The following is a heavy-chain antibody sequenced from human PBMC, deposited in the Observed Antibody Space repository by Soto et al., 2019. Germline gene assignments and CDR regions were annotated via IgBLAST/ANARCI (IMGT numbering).Heavy chain of an antibody. CDR2: INEDGSEK. CDR1: GFTFSNYW. CDR3: ARDLFDS. Sequence: PGGSLRLSCAASGFTFSNYWMNWVRQAPGKGLEWVANINEDGSEKYYVDSAKGRFTISRDNAKNSLYLQMSSLRAEDTAVYYCARDLFDSWGQGTLVTVSS. J-gene: IGHJ4*02. V-gene: IGHV3-7*01.